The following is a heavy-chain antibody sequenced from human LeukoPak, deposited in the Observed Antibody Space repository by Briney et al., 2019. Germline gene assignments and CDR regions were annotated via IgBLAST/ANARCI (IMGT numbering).Heavy chain of an antibody. CDR2: IYHSGST. CDR1: GYSISSGYY. V-gene: IGHV4-38-2*02. CDR3: ARFGTAYHYMDV. D-gene: IGHD5-18*01. J-gene: IGHJ6*03. Sequence: SETLSLTCTVSGYSISSGYYWGWIRQPPGKGLEWIGSIYHSGSTYYNPSLKSRVTISVDTSKNQFSLKLSSVTAADTAVYYCARFGTAYHYMDVWGKGTTVTVSS.